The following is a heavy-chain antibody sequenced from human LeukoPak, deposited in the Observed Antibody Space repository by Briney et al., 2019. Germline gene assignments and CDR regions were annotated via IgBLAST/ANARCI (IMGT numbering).Heavy chain of an antibody. V-gene: IGHV1-24*01. CDR1: GDTLTELS. D-gene: IGHD3-22*01. Sequence: ASVKGSCKVSGDTLTELSMHWGRHATGKGLEWMGGFDPEDGETIYAQKFQGRVTMTEDTSTDTAYMELSSLRSEDTAVYYCATVYYDSSGYTQYYFDYWGQGTLVTVSS. CDR2: FDPEDGET. CDR3: ATVYYDSSGYTQYYFDY. J-gene: IGHJ4*02.